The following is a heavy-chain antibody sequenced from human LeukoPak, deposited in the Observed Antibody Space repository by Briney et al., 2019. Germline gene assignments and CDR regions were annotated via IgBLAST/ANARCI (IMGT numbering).Heavy chain of an antibody. J-gene: IGHJ6*02. CDR2: ISASDVDT. V-gene: IGHV3-23*01. Sequence: PGGSLRLSCAASGFTFSNYAMRWVRQAPGEGLEWVSSISASDVDTYYADSVKGRFTISRDNSKNTLYLQVNNLRAEDTAVYYCTKVTNLAVGRNYYVMDVWGQGTTVTVSS. CDR1: GFTFSNYA. CDR3: TKVTNLAVGRNYYVMDV. D-gene: IGHD6-19*01.